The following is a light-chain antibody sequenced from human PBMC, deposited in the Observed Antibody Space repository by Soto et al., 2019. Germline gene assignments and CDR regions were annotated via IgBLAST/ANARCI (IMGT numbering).Light chain of an antibody. J-gene: IGKJ3*01. CDR1: QSVGRN. CDR3: QQFNKWPPV. Sequence: MTQSPSTLSASVGDRVSINCRASQSVGRNVAWYQQKPGQAPRLLMYDASNRATGIPARFSGSGSGTEFTLIISSLQSDDFAVYYCQQFNKWPPVFGPGTTVDIK. V-gene: IGKV3-15*01. CDR2: DAS.